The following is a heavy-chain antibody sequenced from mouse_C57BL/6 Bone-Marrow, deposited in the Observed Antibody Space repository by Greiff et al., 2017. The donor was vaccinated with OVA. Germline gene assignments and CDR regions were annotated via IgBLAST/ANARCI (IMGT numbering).Heavy chain of an antibody. D-gene: IGHD2-1*01. Sequence: VQLQQSGAELVRPGASVTLSCKASGYTFTDYEMHWVKQTPVHGLEWIGAIDPETGGTAYNQKFKGKSTLTVDKSSSTAYMQLSSLTSEDSAVYYCARRGGNWKYFDVWGTGTTVTVSS. V-gene: IGHV1-15*01. CDR2: IDPETGGT. CDR1: GYTFTDYE. CDR3: ARRGGNWKYFDV. J-gene: IGHJ1*03.